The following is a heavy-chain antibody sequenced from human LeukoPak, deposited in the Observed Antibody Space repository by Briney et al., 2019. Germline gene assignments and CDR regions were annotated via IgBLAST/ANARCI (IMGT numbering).Heavy chain of an antibody. J-gene: IGHJ4*02. CDR1: GFIVNSYY. CDR2: IYTAGTT. CDR3: ARVYAQAEFTAPDY. D-gene: IGHD1-14*01. V-gene: IGHV3-53*01. Sequence: GRSLSLSRAASGFIVNSYYMSWFRGAGGTGVGWVSVIYTAGTTNYADSVQGRFIISRDYSKNTLNLQMNSLRAEDTAVYYCARVYAQAEFTAPDYWGQGILVTVSS.